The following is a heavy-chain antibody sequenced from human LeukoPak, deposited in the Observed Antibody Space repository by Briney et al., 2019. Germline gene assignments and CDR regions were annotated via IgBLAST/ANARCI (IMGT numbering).Heavy chain of an antibody. Sequence: SETLSLTCAVYGGSFSGYYWSWIRQPPGKGLEWIGEINHSGSTNYNPSLKSRVTISVDTSKNQFSLKLSSVTAADTAVYYCARRGYYGSGRRAFDPWGQGTLVTVSS. CDR3: ARRGYYGSGRRAFDP. CDR1: GGSFSGYY. D-gene: IGHD3-10*01. V-gene: IGHV4-34*01. J-gene: IGHJ5*02. CDR2: INHSGST.